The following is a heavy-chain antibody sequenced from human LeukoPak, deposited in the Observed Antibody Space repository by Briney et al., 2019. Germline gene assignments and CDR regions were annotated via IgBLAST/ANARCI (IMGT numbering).Heavy chain of an antibody. CDR1: GGSIRSSSYY. CDR2: IYYSGST. V-gene: IGHV4-39*01. Sequence: SETLSLTCTVSGGSIRSSSYYWGWIRQPPGKGLEWIGSIYYSGSTYYNPSLKSRVTISVDTSKNQFSLKLRTVAAADTAEYYCVKLESRDGYTYFDYWGQGTLVTVFS. J-gene: IGHJ4*02. CDR3: VKLESRDGYTYFDY. D-gene: IGHD5-24*01.